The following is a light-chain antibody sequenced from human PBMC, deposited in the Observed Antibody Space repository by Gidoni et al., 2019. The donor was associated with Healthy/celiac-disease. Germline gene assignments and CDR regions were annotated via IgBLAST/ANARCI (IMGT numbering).Light chain of an antibody. CDR1: QSVSSN. CDR3: QQYNNWPRST. Sequence: EIVMTPSPATLSVSPGERATLSCRASQSVSSNLAWYQQQPGQPPRLLIYGASTSATGIPARFSGSGSGTEFTLTISSLQSEDFAVYYCQQYNNWPRSTFGQGTKVEIK. J-gene: IGKJ1*01. CDR2: GAS. V-gene: IGKV3-15*01.